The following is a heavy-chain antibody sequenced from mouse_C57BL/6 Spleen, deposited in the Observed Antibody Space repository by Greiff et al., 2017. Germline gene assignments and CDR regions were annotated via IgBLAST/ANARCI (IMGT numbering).Heavy chain of an antibody. V-gene: IGHV2-5*01. CDR2: IWRGGST. Sequence: QVQLKESGPGLVQPSQSLSITCTVSGFSLTSYGVHWVRQSPGKGLEWLGVIWRGGSTDYNAAFMSRLSITKDNSKSQVFFKMNSLQADDTAIYYCAKIDSSGYVDAMDYWGQGTSVTVSS. CDR3: AKIDSSGYVDAMDY. D-gene: IGHD3-2*02. CDR1: GFSLTSYG. J-gene: IGHJ4*01.